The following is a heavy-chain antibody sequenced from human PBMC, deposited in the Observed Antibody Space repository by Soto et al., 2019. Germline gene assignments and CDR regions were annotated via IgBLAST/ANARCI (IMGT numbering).Heavy chain of an antibody. J-gene: IGHJ4*02. CDR2: ISSSSAYI. D-gene: IGHD3-16*01. CDR3: ARDGLTFGGD. CDR1: GFTFGSFT. V-gene: IGHV3-21*06. Sequence: EVHLVEAGGGLVKPGESLTLSCAASGFTFGSFTLNWVRQAPGKGLEWVSSISSSSAYIYYAESVKGRFTISRDNARCTLYLQMNSLRLDDTAVYFCARDGLTFGGDWGQGTLVAVSS.